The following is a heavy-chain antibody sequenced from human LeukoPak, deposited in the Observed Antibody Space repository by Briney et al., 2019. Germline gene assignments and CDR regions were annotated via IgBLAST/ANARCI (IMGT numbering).Heavy chain of an antibody. Sequence: SETLSLTCTVSGGSISSSTSYWGWIRQSPGKGLEWIVSMYYSGDTLYNPSLKSRITISIDTSKTRFSLSLRSVTAADTAVYYCARSSGWDDPNFDYWGQGTLVTVSS. CDR1: GGSISSSTSY. CDR3: ARSSGWDDPNFDY. V-gene: IGHV4-39*07. D-gene: IGHD6-19*01. CDR2: MYYSGDT. J-gene: IGHJ4*02.